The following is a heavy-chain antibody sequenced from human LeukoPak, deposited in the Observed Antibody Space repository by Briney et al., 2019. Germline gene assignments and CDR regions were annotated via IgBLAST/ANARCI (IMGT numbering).Heavy chain of an antibody. J-gene: IGHJ3*01. CDR3: AGWCSRPTCKNSFDV. CDR1: GDSITSHH. V-gene: IGHV4-59*08. D-gene: IGHD2-8*01. Sequence: SETLSLTCTVSGDSITSHHWNWLRQAPGKEMEWIGYIHYGGGTNGNPSLKSRVTMSIDMSKNQVFLNLRSVTAADTAVYYCAGWCSRPTCKNSFDVWGQGTLVTVAS. CDR2: IHYGGGT.